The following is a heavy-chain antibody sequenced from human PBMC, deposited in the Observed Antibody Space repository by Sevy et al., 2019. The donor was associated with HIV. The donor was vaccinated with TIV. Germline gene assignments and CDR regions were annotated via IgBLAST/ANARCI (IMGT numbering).Heavy chain of an antibody. CDR1: GFIFSSYN. J-gene: IGHJ6*02. CDR2: ISTSSSNI. CDR3: ARSYCPSTNCDPRDGMDV. Sequence: GGSLRLSCAASGFIFSSYNMNWVRQAPGKGLEWVAYISTSSSNIYYADSVKGRFTISRDNAKNSLYLQMNSLRAEDTAVYYCARSYCPSTNCDPRDGMDVWGQGTTVTVSS. D-gene: IGHD2-2*01. V-gene: IGHV3-21*05.